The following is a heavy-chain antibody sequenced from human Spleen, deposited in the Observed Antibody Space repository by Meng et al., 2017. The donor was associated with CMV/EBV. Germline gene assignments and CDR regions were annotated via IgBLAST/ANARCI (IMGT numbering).Heavy chain of an antibody. CDR3: AKGAGLRFLEWLAY. Sequence: GGSLRLSCAASGFTFSSYGMHWVRQAPGKGLEWVAFIRYDGSNKYYADSVKGRFTISRDNAKNSLYLQMNSLRVEDTALYYCAKGAGLRFLEWLAYWGQGTLVTVSS. CDR1: GFTFSSYG. CDR2: IRYDGSNK. D-gene: IGHD3-3*01. V-gene: IGHV3-30*02. J-gene: IGHJ4*02.